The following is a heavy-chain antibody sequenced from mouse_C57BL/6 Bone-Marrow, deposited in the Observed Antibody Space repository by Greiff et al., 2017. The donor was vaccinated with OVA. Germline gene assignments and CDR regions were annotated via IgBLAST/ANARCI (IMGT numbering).Heavy chain of an antibody. D-gene: IGHD2-3*01. Sequence: EVQLQQSVAELVRPGASVKLSCTASGFNIKNTYMPWVKQRPEQGLAWIGRIDPANGNTKYAPKFQGKATITADTSSNTAYLQLSSLTSEDTAIYYCARGWLLHAYWGQGTLVSVSA. V-gene: IGHV14-3*01. CDR1: GFNIKNTY. CDR2: IDPANGNT. J-gene: IGHJ3*01. CDR3: ARGWLLHAY.